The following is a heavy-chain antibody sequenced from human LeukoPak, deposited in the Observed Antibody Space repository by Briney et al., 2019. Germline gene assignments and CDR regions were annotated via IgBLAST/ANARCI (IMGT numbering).Heavy chain of an antibody. V-gene: IGHV4-34*01. CDR2: IDHSGST. CDR3: ARGFGGNLTGRTFDY. CDR1: GESFSGYC. Sequence: SETLSLTCAVYGESFSGYCWSWIRQPPGKGLEWTGEIDHSGSTNYNPSLKSRVTISVDTSKKQFSLKLSSVTAADTAVYSCARGFGGNLTGRTFDYWGQGALVTVSS. D-gene: IGHD3-16*01. J-gene: IGHJ4*02.